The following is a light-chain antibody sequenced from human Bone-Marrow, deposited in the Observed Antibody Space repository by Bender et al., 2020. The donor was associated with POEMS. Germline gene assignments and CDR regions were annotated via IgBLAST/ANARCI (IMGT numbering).Light chain of an antibody. CDR3: CSYTSSTTLV. CDR1: SSDIGYSDH. CDR2: DVT. Sequence: QSALTQPASVSGSPGQSITISCIGASSDIGYSDHVSWYQQRPGKAPELMIYDVTDRPSGVSHRFSGSKSGNTASLTISGLQADDEADYYCCSYTSSTTLVFGGGTKVTVL. J-gene: IGLJ2*01. V-gene: IGLV2-14*03.